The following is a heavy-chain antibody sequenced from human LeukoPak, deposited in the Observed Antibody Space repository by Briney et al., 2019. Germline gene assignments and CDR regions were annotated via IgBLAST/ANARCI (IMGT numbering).Heavy chain of an antibody. Sequence: SETLSLTCTVSGGSISSSDYYWGWIRQSPGKGLEWIGSIYYTGNTYYNASLRSRVTITVDTSKNQFSLKLTSVTAADTAIYYCARRVRGDFGGHFDYWGQGTLVTVSS. J-gene: IGHJ4*02. V-gene: IGHV4-39*01. D-gene: IGHD4-17*01. CDR2: IYYTGNT. CDR1: GGSISSSDYY. CDR3: ARRVRGDFGGHFDY.